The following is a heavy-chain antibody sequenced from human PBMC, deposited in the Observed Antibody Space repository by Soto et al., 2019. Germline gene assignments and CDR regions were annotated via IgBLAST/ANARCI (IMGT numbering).Heavy chain of an antibody. CDR1: GYTFTGYY. V-gene: IGHV1-2*04. D-gene: IGHD3-3*01. J-gene: IGHJ6*02. CDR2: INPNSGGT. Sequence: ASVKVSCKASGYTFTGYYMHWVRQAPGQGLEWMGWINPNSGGTNYAQKFQGWVTMTRDTSISTAYMELSRLRSDDTAVYYCARDMVPIFGVVSVYGMDVWGQGTTVTVSS. CDR3: ARDMVPIFGVVSVYGMDV.